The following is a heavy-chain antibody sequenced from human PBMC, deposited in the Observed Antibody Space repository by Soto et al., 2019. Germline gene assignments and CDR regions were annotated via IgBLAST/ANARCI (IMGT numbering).Heavy chain of an antibody. CDR3: AKMVTWDSSGYYQGGFDC. Sequence: EMHLVESGGGLVQPGRYLTVSCAASGVTFGDYAMHWVRQAPGKGLEWVSGISWNSGKIIYADSVKGRFTISRDNAKNSLYLQMNSLRPEDTALYYCAKMVTWDSSGYYQGGFDCWGQVTLVTVSS. D-gene: IGHD3-22*01. V-gene: IGHV3-9*01. CDR2: ISWNSGKI. CDR1: GVTFGDYA. J-gene: IGHJ4*02.